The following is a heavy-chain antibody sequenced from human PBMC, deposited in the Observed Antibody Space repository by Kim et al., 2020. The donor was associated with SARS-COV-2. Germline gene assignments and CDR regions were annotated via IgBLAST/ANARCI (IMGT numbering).Heavy chain of an antibody. CDR3: ARSGSGSPGAY. V-gene: IGHV3-7*03. D-gene: IGHD3-10*01. Sequence: KYYVDSVKGRFTISRDNAKNSLYLQMNSLRAEDTAVYYCARSGSGSPGAYWGQGTLVTVSS. CDR2: K. J-gene: IGHJ4*02.